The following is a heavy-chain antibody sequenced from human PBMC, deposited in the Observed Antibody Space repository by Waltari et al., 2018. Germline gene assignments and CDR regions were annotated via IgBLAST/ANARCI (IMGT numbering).Heavy chain of an antibody. V-gene: IGHV4-61*02. Sequence: QVQLQESGPGLAKPPQTLSLTCPVSGGYIRSGSYYWSGLRHHAGKGLEWIGRIYTSGSTNYNPSLKSRVTISVDTSKNQFSLKLSSVTAADTAVYYCARGRYSSSWSYWGQGTLVTVSS. CDR3: ARGRYSSSWSY. CDR1: GGYIRSGSYY. CDR2: IYTSGST. J-gene: IGHJ4*02. D-gene: IGHD6-13*01.